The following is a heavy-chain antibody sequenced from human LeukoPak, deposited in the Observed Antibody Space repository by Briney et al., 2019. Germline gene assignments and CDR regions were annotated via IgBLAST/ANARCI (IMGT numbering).Heavy chain of an antibody. V-gene: IGHV4-28*01. J-gene: IGHJ4*02. CDR2: IYHSGTT. D-gene: IGHD3-10*01. CDR3: ARKENVYYYFDY. CDR1: GYSITSSSW. Sequence: SETLSLTCAVSGYSITSSSWWGWIRQPPGKGLEWIGYIYHSGTTYYNPSLQSRVTMSVDTSKNQFTLKLSSVTAVDTAVYYCARKENVYYYFDYWGQGTLVTVSS.